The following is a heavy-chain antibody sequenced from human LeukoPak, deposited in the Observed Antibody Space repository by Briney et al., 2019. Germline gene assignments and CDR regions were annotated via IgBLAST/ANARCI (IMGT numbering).Heavy chain of an antibody. CDR3: ARERPNYYDSSGYYGLDY. D-gene: IGHD3-22*01. J-gene: IGHJ4*02. Sequence: GGSLRLSCAASGFTVSSNYMSWVRQAPGKGLEWVSVIYSGGSTYYADSVKGRFTISRDNSKNTLYLQMNSLRAEDTAVYYCARERPNYYDSSGYYGLDYWGQGTLVTVSS. V-gene: IGHV3-53*01. CDR2: IYSGGST. CDR1: GFTVSSNY.